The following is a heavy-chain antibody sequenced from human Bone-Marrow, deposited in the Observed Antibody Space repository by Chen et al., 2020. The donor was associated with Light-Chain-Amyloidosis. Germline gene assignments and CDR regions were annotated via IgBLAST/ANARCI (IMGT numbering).Heavy chain of an antibody. V-gene: IGHV4-31*03. Sequence: QVQLQESGPGLVKPSQTLSLTCSVSGGSINSGGYYWSWIRQHPGKGLEWIGFIDYSGSSYYNPSLQSRVTISIDTSKKEFSLTLSSVTAADTAVYYCARDRYSTTPWDYSSGMDVWGQGTTVTVSS. D-gene: IGHD1-1*01. CDR2: IDYSGSS. CDR3: ARDRYSTTPWDYSSGMDV. J-gene: IGHJ6*01. CDR1: GGSINSGGYY.